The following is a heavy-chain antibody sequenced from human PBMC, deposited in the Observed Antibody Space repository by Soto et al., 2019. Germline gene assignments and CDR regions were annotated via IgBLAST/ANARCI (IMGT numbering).Heavy chain of an antibody. CDR2: IGFYHTQT. V-gene: IGHV1-18*04. D-gene: IGHD3-22*01. CDR3: VIHDKTTSLDH. J-gene: IGHJ4*02. CDR1: GYTFIDYG. Sequence: QIQMVQSGAEVKEPGASVKVSCKTSGYTFIDYGIDWVRQAPGQDLQWMGWIGFYHTQTRYTPQFQGRVTNSSNTSTRTVYMELRSLRSDDTATYYCVIHDKTTSLDHWGPGTRITVSS.